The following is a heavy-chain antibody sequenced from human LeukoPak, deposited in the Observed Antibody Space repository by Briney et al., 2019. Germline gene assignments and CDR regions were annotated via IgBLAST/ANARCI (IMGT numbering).Heavy chain of an antibody. CDR1: GGSINSYF. CDR2: IYYSGST. D-gene: IGHD1-1*01. CDR3: ARAGRRRFDY. V-gene: IGHV4-59*12. Sequence: SETLSLTCTVSGGSINSYFWSWIRQPPGKGLEWIGYIYYSGSTYYNPSLKSRVTISVDTSKNQFSLKLSSVTAADTAVYYCARAGRRRFDYWGQGTLVTVSS. J-gene: IGHJ4*02.